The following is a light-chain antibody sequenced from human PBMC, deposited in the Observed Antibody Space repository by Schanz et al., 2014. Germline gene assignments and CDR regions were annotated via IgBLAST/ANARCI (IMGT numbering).Light chain of an antibody. V-gene: IGLV2-18*02. CDR1: NSDVGSYNR. J-gene: IGLJ3*02. CDR3: SSYTRSGTWM. CDR2: EVF. Sequence: QSALTQPPSVSGSPGQSVTISCTGSNSDVGSYNRVSWYQQSPGTAPKLMIYEVFNRPSGVPDRFSGSKSANTASLTISGLQAEDEADYYCSSYTRSGTWMFGGGTKLTVL.